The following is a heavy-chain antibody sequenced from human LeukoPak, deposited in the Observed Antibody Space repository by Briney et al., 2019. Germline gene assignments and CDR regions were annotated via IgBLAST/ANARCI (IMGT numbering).Heavy chain of an antibody. CDR2: IYYSGST. J-gene: IGHJ6*02. Sequence: SETLSLTCTVSGGSISSSSYYWGWIRQPPGKGLEWIGSIYYSGSTYYNPSLKSRVTISVDTSKNQFSLKLSSVTAADTAVYYCARQGSEGYYYYGVDVWGQGTTVTVSS. V-gene: IGHV4-39*01. D-gene: IGHD3-10*01. CDR1: GGSISSSSYY. CDR3: ARQGSEGYYYYGVDV.